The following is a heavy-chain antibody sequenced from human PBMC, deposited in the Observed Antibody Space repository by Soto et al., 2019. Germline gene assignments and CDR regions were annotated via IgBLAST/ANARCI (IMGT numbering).Heavy chain of an antibody. Sequence: QVQLVQSGAEVKKPGASVKVSCKASGYTFTSYGISWVRQAPGQGLEWMGWISAYNGNTNYAQKLQGRVTMTTDTTTSTAYMELRSLRSDDTAVYYCARSIGGPRVGYVLLQGDYWGQGTLVTVSS. J-gene: IGHJ4*02. D-gene: IGHD2-15*01. CDR3: ARSIGGPRVGYVLLQGDY. CDR2: ISAYNGNT. CDR1: GYTFTSYG. V-gene: IGHV1-18*01.